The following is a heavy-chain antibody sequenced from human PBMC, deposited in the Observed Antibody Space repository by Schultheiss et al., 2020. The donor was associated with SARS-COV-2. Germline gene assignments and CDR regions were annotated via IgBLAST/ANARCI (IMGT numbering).Heavy chain of an antibody. D-gene: IGHD4-17*01. CDR1: GYTFTSYG. CDR3: ARGAYGDIFFDY. CDR2: ISTYYGNT. V-gene: IGHV1-18*01. J-gene: IGHJ4*02. Sequence: ASVKVSCKASGYTFTSYGISWVRQAPGQGLEWMGWISTYYGNTNYAQTLQGRVTMTTDTSTSTAYMELRSLRSDDTAVYYCARGAYGDIFFDYWGQGTRVTVSS.